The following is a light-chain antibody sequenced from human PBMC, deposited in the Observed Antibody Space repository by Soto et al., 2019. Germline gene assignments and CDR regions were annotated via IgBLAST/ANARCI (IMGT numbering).Light chain of an antibody. V-gene: IGKV3-11*01. CDR3: QQRVDLLS. CDR2: DAT. CDR1: QSVSIY. Sequence: EIVLTQSPGTLSLSPGDRATLSCRASQSVSIYLAWYQQKPGQAPRLLIYDATNRVTGIPARFSVSGSGTDFTLTISSIVPEDFAVYNSQQRVDLLSFGGGTKLEIK. J-gene: IGKJ4*01.